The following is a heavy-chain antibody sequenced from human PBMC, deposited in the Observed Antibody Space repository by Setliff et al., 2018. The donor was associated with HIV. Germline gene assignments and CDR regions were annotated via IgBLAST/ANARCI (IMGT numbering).Heavy chain of an antibody. CDR3: TTGLRWLVESTGKYFQQ. CDR2: FDPEGGQT. V-gene: IGHV1-24*01. J-gene: IGHJ1*01. CDR1: VYTLTEVS. Sequence: ASVKVSCKVSVYTLTEVSMHWVRQTPGNGLEWLGGFDPEGGQTIYAPKFLGRIAMTEDTSADTAYMELSRLRSEDTAAYYCTTGLRWLVESTGKYFQQWGQGTLVTVSS. D-gene: IGHD1-26*01.